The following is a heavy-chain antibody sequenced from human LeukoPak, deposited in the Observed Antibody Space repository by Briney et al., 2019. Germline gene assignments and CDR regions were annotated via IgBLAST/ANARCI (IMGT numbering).Heavy chain of an antibody. CDR1: EYTLTELS. V-gene: IGHV1-24*01. J-gene: IGHJ6*04. D-gene: IGHD2-15*01. CDR3: ATGPRILSLEGSSYYGMDV. CDR2: FDPEDGET. Sequence: ASVKVSCKVSEYTLTELSMHWVRQAPGKGLEWMGGFDPEDGETIYAQKFQGRVTMTEDTSTDTAYMELSSLRSEDTAVYYCATGPRILSLEGSSYYGMDVWGKGTTVTVSS.